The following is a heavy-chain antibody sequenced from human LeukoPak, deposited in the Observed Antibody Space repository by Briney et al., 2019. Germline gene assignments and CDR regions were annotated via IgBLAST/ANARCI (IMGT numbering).Heavy chain of an antibody. Sequence: GESLKISCEASGYTFTTHWIGWVRQMPGKGLEWMGIVYPADSDTRYSPSFQGQVTISADKSISTAYLQWSSLKASDTAMYYCARTKSIADPMGTGYWGQGTLVTVSS. CDR3: ARTKSIADPMGTGY. CDR1: GYTFTTHW. V-gene: IGHV5-51*01. D-gene: IGHD6-6*01. J-gene: IGHJ4*02. CDR2: VYPADSDT.